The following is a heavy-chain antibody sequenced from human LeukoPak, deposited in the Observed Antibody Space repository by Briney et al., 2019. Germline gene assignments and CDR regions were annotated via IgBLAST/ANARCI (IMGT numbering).Heavy chain of an antibody. Sequence: SETLSLTCTVSGGSISSYFWSWIRQPPGKGLEWIGHIYYSGSTNYNPSLKSRVTVSVDTSKNQLSLKLSSVTAADTAVYYCARGAGNYYFYGMDVWGQGTTVTVSS. V-gene: IGHV4-59*01. CDR3: ARGAGNYYFYGMDV. CDR2: IYYSGST. CDR1: GGSISSYF. J-gene: IGHJ6*02.